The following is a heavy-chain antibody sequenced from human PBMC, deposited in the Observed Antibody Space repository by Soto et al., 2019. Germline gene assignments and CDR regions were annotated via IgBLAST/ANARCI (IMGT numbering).Heavy chain of an antibody. CDR1: GFTFSSYA. CDR3: AKQDITGTRDYYYYMDV. CDR2: ISGSGGST. V-gene: IGHV3-23*01. Sequence: GGSLRLSCAASGFTFSSYAMSWVRQAPGKGLEWVSAISGSGGSTYYADSVKGRFTNSRDNSKNTLYLQMNSLRAEDTAVYYCAKQDITGTRDYYYYMDVWGKGTTVTVSS. D-gene: IGHD1-7*01. J-gene: IGHJ6*03.